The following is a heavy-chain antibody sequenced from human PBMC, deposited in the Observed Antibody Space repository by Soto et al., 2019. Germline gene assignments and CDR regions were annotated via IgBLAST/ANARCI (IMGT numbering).Heavy chain of an antibody. V-gene: IGHV3-30*13. CDR3: ARWGTPGGLDV. J-gene: IGHJ6*02. D-gene: IGHD3-16*01. CDR1: GFTFRSYV. CDR2: TSYDGSDK. Sequence: QVHLVESGGGVVQPGTSLRVSCVGSGFTFRSYVIHWVRQAPGKGLEWVALTSYDGSDKYYGDSVRGRFTISRDNSRNRVDLQTASLRLEDTALNCCARWGTPGGLDVWGQGTLVSVSS.